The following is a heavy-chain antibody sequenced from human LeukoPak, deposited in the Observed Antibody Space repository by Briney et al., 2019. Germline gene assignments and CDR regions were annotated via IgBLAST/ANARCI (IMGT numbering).Heavy chain of an antibody. CDR2: INPNSGGT. CDR3: ATYAGGGSSSPWFDP. Sequence: GASVKVSCKASGYTFTGYYMHWVRQAPGQGLEWMGWINPNSGGTNYAQKFQGRVTMTRDTSISTAYMELSRLRSDDTAVYYCATYAGGGSSSPWFDPWGQGTLVTVSS. CDR1: GYTFTGYY. D-gene: IGHD6-6*01. J-gene: IGHJ5*02. V-gene: IGHV1-2*02.